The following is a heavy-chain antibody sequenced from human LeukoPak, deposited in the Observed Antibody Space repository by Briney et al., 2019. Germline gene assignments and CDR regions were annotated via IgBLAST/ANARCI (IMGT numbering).Heavy chain of an antibody. Sequence: QPGGSLRLSCAASGFTFSSYAMHWVRQAPGKGLEWVSVIYSDNSTYYADSVKGRFTISRDNSKNTLYLQMSSLRVEDTAVYYCVPKGNEGYWGQGTLVTVSS. CDR1: GFTFSSYA. CDR2: IYSDNST. D-gene: IGHD1-1*01. J-gene: IGHJ4*02. CDR3: VPKGNEGY. V-gene: IGHV3-NL1*01.